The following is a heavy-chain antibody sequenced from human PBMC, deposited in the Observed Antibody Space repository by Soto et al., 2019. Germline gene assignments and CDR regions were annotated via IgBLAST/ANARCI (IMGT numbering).Heavy chain of an antibody. D-gene: IGHD3-10*01. CDR2: ISAYNGNT. CDR3: AREGSAPYYYYGMDV. V-gene: IGHV1-18*01. J-gene: IGHJ6*02. CDR1: GYSFTTYG. Sequence: QVQLVQSGGEVKKPGASVKVSCKTSGYSFTTYGISWVRQAPGQGLEGMGWISAYNGNTNYAQKLQDRVTMTTDTTNSTAYMALGSLRSGGTAGYYCAREGSAPYYYYGMDVWGQGSTVTVSS.